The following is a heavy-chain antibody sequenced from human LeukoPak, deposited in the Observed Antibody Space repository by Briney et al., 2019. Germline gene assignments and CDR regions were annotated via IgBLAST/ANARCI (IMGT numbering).Heavy chain of an antibody. Sequence: PSETLSLTCTVSGGSISSYYWSWIRQPAGKGLEWIGRIYTSGSTNYNPSLKSRVTISVDKSKNQFSLKLSSVTAADTAVYYCATQYYYGSGYPFDPWGQGTLVTVS. CDR2: IYTSGST. CDR3: ATQYYYGSGYPFDP. D-gene: IGHD3-10*01. J-gene: IGHJ5*02. V-gene: IGHV4-4*07. CDR1: GGSISSYY.